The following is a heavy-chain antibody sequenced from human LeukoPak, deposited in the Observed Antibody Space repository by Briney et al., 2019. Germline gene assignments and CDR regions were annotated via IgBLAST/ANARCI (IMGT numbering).Heavy chain of an antibody. CDR2: IYYSGST. Sequence: PSETLSLTRTVSGGSISSSSYYWGWIRQPPGKGLEWIGSIYYSGSTYYNPSLKSRVTISVDTSKNQFSLKLSSVTAADTAVYYCARLGTMGSNWFDPWGQGTLVTVSS. CDR1: GGSISSSSYY. D-gene: IGHD5-12*01. J-gene: IGHJ5*02. CDR3: ARLGTMGSNWFDP. V-gene: IGHV4-39*01.